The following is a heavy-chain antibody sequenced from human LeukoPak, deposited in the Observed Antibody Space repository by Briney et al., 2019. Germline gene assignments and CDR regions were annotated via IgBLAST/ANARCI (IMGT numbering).Heavy chain of an antibody. J-gene: IGHJ4*01. CDR2: INPSGGST. V-gene: IGHV1-46*01. CDR1: GYTFTSYY. CDR3: ARGTNYYDSSGLRYFDY. Sequence: ASVKVSCEASGYTFTSYYMHWVRQAPGQGLEWMGMINPSGGSTSYAQKFQGRVTMTRDTSTSTVYLELSSLRSADTAVSYCARGTNYYDSSGLRYFDYWGQEPWSPSPQ. D-gene: IGHD3-22*01.